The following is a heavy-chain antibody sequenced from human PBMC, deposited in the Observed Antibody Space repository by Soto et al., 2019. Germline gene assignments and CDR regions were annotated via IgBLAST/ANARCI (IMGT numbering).Heavy chain of an antibody. Sequence: GGSLRLSCAASGFTFSSYWMSWVRQAPGKGLEWVANIKQDGSEKYYVDSVKGRFTISRDNAKNSLYLQMTSLGAEDTGVYYCATTYCSGGYCFSSEYWGQGVLVTVSS. D-gene: IGHD2-15*01. CDR2: IKQDGSEK. CDR3: ATTYCSGGYCFSSEY. CDR1: GFTFSSYW. V-gene: IGHV3-7*01. J-gene: IGHJ4*02.